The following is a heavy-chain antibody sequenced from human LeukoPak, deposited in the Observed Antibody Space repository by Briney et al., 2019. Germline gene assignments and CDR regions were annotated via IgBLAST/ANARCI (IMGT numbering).Heavy chain of an antibody. J-gene: IGHJ6*03. V-gene: IGHV1-46*01. CDR2: INPSGGST. Sequence: ASVTVSFKASGYTFTSYYMHWVRQAPGQGLEWMGIINPSGGSTNYAQKFQGRVTITTDESTSTAYMELSSLRSEDTAVYYCARHVYYYGSGSYYNDYYYMDVWGKGTTVTVSS. D-gene: IGHD3-10*01. CDR3: ARHVYYYGSGSYYNDYYYMDV. CDR1: GYTFTSYY.